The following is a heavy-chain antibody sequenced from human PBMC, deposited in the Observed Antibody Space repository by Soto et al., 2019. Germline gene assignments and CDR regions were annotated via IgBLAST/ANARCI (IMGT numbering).Heavy chain of an antibody. V-gene: IGHV3-23*01. Sequence: EVQLLQSGGGLVQPGGSLRLSCACSGFTFSSYAMTWVRQAPGKGLDWVSSSSGSVGSTFYAASVKGRFTISRDNSKNSLVLKMNSLRGAEPAVYYCATPVGKEHCRGGACYSGGDYWGQGTLVTVSS. D-gene: IGHD2-15*01. J-gene: IGHJ4*02. CDR1: GFTFSSYA. CDR2: SSGSVGST. CDR3: ATPVGKEHCRGGACYSGGDY.